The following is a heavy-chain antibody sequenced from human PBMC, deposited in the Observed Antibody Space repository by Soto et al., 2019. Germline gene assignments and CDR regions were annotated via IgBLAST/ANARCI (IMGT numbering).Heavy chain of an antibody. D-gene: IGHD2-2*01. V-gene: IGHV3-30-3*01. CDR1: GFTFSSYA. Sequence: GGSLRLSCAASGFTFSSYAMHWVRQAPGKGLEWVAVISYDGSNKYYADSVKGRFTISRDNSKNTLYLQMNSLRAEDTAVYYCARDLHEVVPAATRHDDFDIWGQGTMVTVSS. J-gene: IGHJ3*02. CDR2: ISYDGSNK. CDR3: ARDLHEVVPAATRHDDFDI.